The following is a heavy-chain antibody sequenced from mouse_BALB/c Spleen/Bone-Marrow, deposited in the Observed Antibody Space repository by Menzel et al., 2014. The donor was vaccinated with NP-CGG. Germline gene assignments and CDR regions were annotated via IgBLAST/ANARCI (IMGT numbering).Heavy chain of an antibody. Sequence: EVKLVESGPGLVKPSQTVSLTCTVTGISITTGNYRWSWIRQFPGNKLEWIGYIYYSGTITYNPSLTSRTTITRDTSKNQFFLEMNSLTAEDTATYCCARYGNYFDYWGQGTTLTVSS. CDR3: ARYGNYFDY. J-gene: IGHJ2*01. CDR2: IYYSGTI. V-gene: IGHV3-5*02. D-gene: IGHD2-1*01. CDR1: GISITTGNYR.